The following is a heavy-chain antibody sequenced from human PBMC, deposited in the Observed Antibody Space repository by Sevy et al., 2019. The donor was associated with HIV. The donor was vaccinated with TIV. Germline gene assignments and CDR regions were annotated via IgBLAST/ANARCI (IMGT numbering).Heavy chain of an antibody. V-gene: IGHV3-9*01. Sequence: GGSLRLSCAASGFTFDDYAMHWVRQAPGKGLEWVSGISWNSGSIGYADSVKGRFTISRDNAKNSLYLQMNSLRAEDTALYYCAKDRLGWGIVAPDDAFDIWGKGTMVTVSS. CDR3: AKDRLGWGIVAPDDAFDI. J-gene: IGHJ3*02. CDR2: ISWNSGSI. D-gene: IGHD1-26*01. CDR1: GFTFDDYA.